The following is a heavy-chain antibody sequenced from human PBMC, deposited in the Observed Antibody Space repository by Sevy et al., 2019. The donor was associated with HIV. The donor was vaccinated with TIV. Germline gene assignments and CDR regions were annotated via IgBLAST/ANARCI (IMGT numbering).Heavy chain of an antibody. CDR2: INNSSRTA. Sequence: GGSLRLSCVASGFIFSSNSMSWVRQAPGKGLEWVSYINNSSRTAHSDSVKGRFTISRDNAKNSVFLQMNSLRVEDTGVYYCARGLSWGQGTSVTVSS. CDR3: ARGLS. J-gene: IGHJ4*02. V-gene: IGHV3-48*01. CDR1: GFIFSSNS.